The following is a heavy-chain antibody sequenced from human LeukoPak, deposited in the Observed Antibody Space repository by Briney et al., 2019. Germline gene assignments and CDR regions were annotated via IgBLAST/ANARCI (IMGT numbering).Heavy chain of an antibody. V-gene: IGHV1-8*03. CDR2: MNPNSGNT. Sequence: ASVKVSCKASGYTFTSYDINWVRQATGQGLEWMGWMNPNSGNTGYAQKFQGRVTITRNTSISTAYMELSSLRSEDTAVYYCARDFATVTSDYWGQGTLVTVSS. CDR3: ARDFATVTSDY. J-gene: IGHJ4*02. CDR1: GYTFTSYD. D-gene: IGHD4-17*01.